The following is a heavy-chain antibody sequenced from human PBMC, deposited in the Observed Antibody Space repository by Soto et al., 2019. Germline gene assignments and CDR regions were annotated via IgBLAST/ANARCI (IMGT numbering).Heavy chain of an antibody. CDR2: ISGSGGST. J-gene: IGHJ4*02. CDR1: GFTFSSYA. Sequence: EVQLLESGGGLVQPGGSLRLSCAASGFTFSSYAMSWVRQAPGKGLEWVSAISGSGGSTYYADSVKGRFTISRDNSKNTLYLRMNSLRAEDTAVYYCAKRYIDCSSTSCYPTYYFDYWGQGTLVTVSS. V-gene: IGHV3-23*01. CDR3: AKRYIDCSSTSCYPTYYFDY. D-gene: IGHD2-2*01.